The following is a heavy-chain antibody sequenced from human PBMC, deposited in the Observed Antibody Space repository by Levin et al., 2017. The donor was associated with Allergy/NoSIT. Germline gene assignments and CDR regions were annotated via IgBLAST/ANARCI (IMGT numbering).Heavy chain of an antibody. Sequence: SVKVSCKASGGTFSSYAISWVRQAPGQGLEWMGGIIPIFGTANYAQKFQGRVTITADESTSTAYMELSSLRSEDTAVYYCARDLRRNHPGGVYFDYWGQGTLVTVSS. CDR3: ARDLRRNHPGGVYFDY. D-gene: IGHD1-14*01. CDR1: GGTFSSYA. J-gene: IGHJ4*02. CDR2: IIPIFGTA. V-gene: IGHV1-69*13.